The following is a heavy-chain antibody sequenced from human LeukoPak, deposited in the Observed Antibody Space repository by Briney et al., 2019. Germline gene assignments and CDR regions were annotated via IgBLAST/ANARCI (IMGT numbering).Heavy chain of an antibody. J-gene: IGHJ4*02. V-gene: IGHV3-23*01. CDR3: AKDRGGLRYYDKKKYYFDY. Sequence: GGSLRLSCAASGFTFSSYAMSWVRQAPGKGLEWVSAIRGSGGSTYYADSVKGRFTISRDNSKNTLYMQMNSLRAEDTAVYYCAKDRGGLRYYDKKKYYFDYWGQGTLVTVSS. CDR1: GFTFSSYA. D-gene: IGHD3-9*01. CDR2: IRGSGGST.